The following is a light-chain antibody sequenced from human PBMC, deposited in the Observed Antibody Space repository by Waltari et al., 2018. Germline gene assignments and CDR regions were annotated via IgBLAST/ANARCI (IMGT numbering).Light chain of an antibody. CDR2: GAS. V-gene: IGKV3-15*01. J-gene: IGKJ1*01. CDR3: QQYNNWPPT. Sequence: EIVMTQSPATLSVSPGERATLSCRARQSVSSNLSWYQQKPGQAPRLLIYGASTRATVIPARFSGSGSGTEFTLTISSLQSEDFAVYYCQQYNNWPPTFGQGTKVEIK. CDR1: QSVSSN.